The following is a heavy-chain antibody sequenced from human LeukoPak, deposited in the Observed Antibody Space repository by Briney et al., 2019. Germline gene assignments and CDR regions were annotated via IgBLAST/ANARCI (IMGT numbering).Heavy chain of an antibody. CDR3: ASFRSGAFDI. CDR2: ISSSSSYI. CDR1: GFTFSSYS. D-gene: IGHD3-10*01. V-gene: IGHV3-21*01. J-gene: IGHJ3*02. Sequence: SGGSLRLSCAASGFTFSSYSMNWVRQAPGKGLEWVASISSSSSYIYYADSVKGRFPISRDNAKNSLYLQMNSVRAEDTAVYYCASFRSGAFDIWGQGTMVTVSS.